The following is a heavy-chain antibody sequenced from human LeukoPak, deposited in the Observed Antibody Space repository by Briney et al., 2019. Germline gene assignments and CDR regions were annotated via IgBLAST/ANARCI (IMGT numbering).Heavy chain of an antibody. Sequence: GGSLRLSCAASGFTFSSYAMSWVRQAPGKGLEWVSAISGGGDSTYYADSVKGRFTISRDNSKNTLYLQLNSLRAEDTAVYFCAKTDAYGGNSLCFDPWGQGTLVTVSS. CDR2: ISGGGDST. CDR3: AKTDAYGGNSLCFDP. J-gene: IGHJ5*02. V-gene: IGHV3-23*01. CDR1: GFTFSSYA. D-gene: IGHD4-23*01.